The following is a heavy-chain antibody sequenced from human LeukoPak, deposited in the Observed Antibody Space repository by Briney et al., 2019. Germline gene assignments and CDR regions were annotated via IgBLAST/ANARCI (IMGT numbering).Heavy chain of an antibody. CDR1: GGSFSGYY. CDR3: ARSSYDFWSGYYYYFDY. D-gene: IGHD3-3*01. J-gene: IGHJ4*02. CDR2: ISSSGSTI. Sequence: PSETLSLTCAVYGGSFSGYYWSWIRQPPGKGLEWVSYISSSGSTIYYADSVKGRFTISRDNAKNSLYLQMNSLRAEDTAVYYCARSSYDFWSGYYYYFDYWGQGTLVTVSS. V-gene: IGHV3-11*01.